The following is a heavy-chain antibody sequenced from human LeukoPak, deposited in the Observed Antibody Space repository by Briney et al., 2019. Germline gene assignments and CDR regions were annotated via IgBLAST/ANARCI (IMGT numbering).Heavy chain of an antibody. V-gene: IGHV3-7*01. CDR3: AREKAFNDFLSDLDY. D-gene: IGHD3-3*01. Sequence: GGSLRLSCAASGFTFSSYSMNWVRQAPGKGLEWLANIKYDGSEKYYVDSVKGRFTISRDNAKNSLFLQMSSLRAEDTGVYYCAREKAFNDFLSDLDYWGQGTLVTVSS. CDR2: IKYDGSEK. CDR1: GFTFSSYS. J-gene: IGHJ4*02.